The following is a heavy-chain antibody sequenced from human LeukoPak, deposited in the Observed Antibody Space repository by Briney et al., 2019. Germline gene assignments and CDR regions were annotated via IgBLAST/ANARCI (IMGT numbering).Heavy chain of an antibody. CDR1: GLSFTNYA. CDR3: PKGASAGKVDWFDP. V-gene: IGHV3-23*01. D-gene: IGHD6-13*01. CDR2: LTGYDGA. Sequence: GGSLRLSCEASGLSFTNYAMMWVRQAPGKGLQWISTLTGYDGAYYADSGEGRFIISRDISKNTMFLQMYSLRAEDTAVYYCPKGASAGKVDWFDPWGQGTLVTVSS. J-gene: IGHJ5*02.